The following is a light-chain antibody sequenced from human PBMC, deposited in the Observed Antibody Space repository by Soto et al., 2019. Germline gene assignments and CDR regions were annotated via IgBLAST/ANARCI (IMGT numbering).Light chain of an antibody. J-gene: IGLJ1*01. V-gene: IGLV2-14*01. CDR1: SSDVGGYTY. CDR3: SSYTSSSTLSV. Sequence: QSLLTQPASVSGSRRQSSTISCTGASSDVGGYTYVSWYQQHPGKAPKLMIYEVNNRPSGVSNRFSGSKYGNTASLTISGLQAEDEADYYCSSYTSSSTLSVFGTGTKVTVL. CDR2: EVN.